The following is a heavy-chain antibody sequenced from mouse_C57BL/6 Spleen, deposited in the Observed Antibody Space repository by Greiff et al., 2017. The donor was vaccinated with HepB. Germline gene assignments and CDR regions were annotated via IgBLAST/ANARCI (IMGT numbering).Heavy chain of an antibody. Sequence: LQESGPELVKPGASVKLSCKASGYTFTSYDINWVKQRPGQGLEWIGWIYPRDGSTKYNEKFKGKATLTVDTSSSTAYMELHSLTSEDSAVYFCARRGIYYGNYDRYFDVGGTGTTVTVSS. CDR2: IYPRDGST. J-gene: IGHJ1*03. CDR3: ARRGIYYGNYDRYFDV. D-gene: IGHD2-1*01. CDR1: GYTFTSYD. V-gene: IGHV1-85*01.